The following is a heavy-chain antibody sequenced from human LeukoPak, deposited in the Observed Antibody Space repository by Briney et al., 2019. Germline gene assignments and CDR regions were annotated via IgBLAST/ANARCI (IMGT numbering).Heavy chain of an antibody. CDR2: ISGSGGST. Sequence: GGSLRLSCAASGFTFSSYAMSWVRQAPGKGLEWVSAISGSGGSTYYADSVKGRFTISRDNSKNTLYLQMNSLRAEDTAVDHCAKDTDTAMVTTPDYWGQGTLVTVSS. CDR3: AKDTDTAMVTTPDY. J-gene: IGHJ4*02. D-gene: IGHD5-18*01. V-gene: IGHV3-23*01. CDR1: GFTFSSYA.